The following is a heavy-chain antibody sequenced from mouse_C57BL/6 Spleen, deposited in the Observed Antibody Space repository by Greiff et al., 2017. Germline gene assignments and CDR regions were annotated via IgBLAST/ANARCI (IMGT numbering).Heavy chain of an antibody. Sequence: VQLQQSGPELVKPGASVKISCKASGYSFTGYYMNWVKQSPEKSLEWIGEINPSTGGTTYNQKFKAKATLTVDKSSSTAYMQLKSLTSEDSAVXYCARGLLRSRCLAYWGQGTLVTVSA. D-gene: IGHD1-1*01. J-gene: IGHJ3*01. CDR2: INPSTGGT. CDR1: GYSFTGYY. CDR3: ARGLLRSRCLAY. V-gene: IGHV1-42*01.